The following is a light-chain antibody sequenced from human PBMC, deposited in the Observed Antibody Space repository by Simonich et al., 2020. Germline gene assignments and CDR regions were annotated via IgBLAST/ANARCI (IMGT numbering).Light chain of an antibody. CDR1: QSVLYSSNNKNY. J-gene: IGKJ2*01. CDR3: QKYYSTPYT. Sequence: DIVMTQSPDSLAVSLGDRATINCKSSQSVLYSSNNKNYLAWYQQKPRQPPKLLIYWASTRESGVPDRFSGSGSGTDFTLTISSLQAEDVAVYYCQKYYSTPYTFGQGTKLEIK. V-gene: IGKV4-1*01. CDR2: WAS.